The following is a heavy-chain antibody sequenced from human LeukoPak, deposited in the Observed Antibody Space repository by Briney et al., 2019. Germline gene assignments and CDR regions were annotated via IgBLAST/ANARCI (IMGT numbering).Heavy chain of an antibody. J-gene: IGHJ4*02. D-gene: IGHD3-22*01. CDR2: IYYSGST. CDR3: ARGPLSYYDSSGYIDY. V-gene: IGHV4-59*13. CDR1: GGSISSYY. Sequence: SETLSLTCTVCGGSISSYYWSWIRQPPGKGLEWIGYIYYSGSTNYNPSLKSRVTISVDTSKNQFSLKLSSVTAADTAVYYCARGPLSYYDSSGYIDYWGQGTLVTVSS.